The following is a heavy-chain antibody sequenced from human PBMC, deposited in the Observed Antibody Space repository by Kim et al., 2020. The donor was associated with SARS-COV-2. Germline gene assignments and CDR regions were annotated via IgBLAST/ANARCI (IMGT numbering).Heavy chain of an antibody. CDR2: IYSGGST. V-gene: IGHV3-66*02. J-gene: IGHJ6*02. D-gene: IGHD2-2*01. CDR3: ARHMIVVPAAPPYYYYGMDV. CDR1: GFTVSSNY. Sequence: GGSLRLSCAASGFTVSSNYMSWVRQAPGKGLEWVSVIYSGGSTYYADSVKGRFTISRDNSKNTLYLQMNSLRAEDTAVYYCARHMIVVPAAPPYYYYGMDVWGQGTTVTVSS.